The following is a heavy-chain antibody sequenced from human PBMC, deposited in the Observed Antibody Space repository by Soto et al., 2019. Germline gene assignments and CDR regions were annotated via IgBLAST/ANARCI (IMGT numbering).Heavy chain of an antibody. CDR2: IWYDGSNK. V-gene: IGHV3-33*01. J-gene: IGHJ6*02. CDR1: GFTFSSYG. D-gene: IGHD5-18*01. Sequence: GGSLRLSCAASGFTFSSYGMHWVRQAPGKGLEWVAVIWYDGSNKYYADSVKGRFTISRDNSKNTLYLQMNSLRAEDTAVYYCARASVDTAMVKFYYYGMDVWGQGTTVTVSS. CDR3: ARASVDTAMVKFYYYGMDV.